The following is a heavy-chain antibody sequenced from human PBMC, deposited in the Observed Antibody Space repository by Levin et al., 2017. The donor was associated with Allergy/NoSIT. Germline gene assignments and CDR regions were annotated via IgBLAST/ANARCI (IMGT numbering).Heavy chain of an antibody. V-gene: IGHV3-13*04. CDR3: ARDYSSGWYGWYFDR. D-gene: IGHD6-19*01. CDR2: IGTAGDT. CDR1: GFTFSSYD. Sequence: GGSLRLSCAASGFTFSSYDMHWVRQATGKGLEWVSAIGTAGDTYYPGSVKGRFTISRENAKNSLYLQMNSLRAGDTAVYYCARDYSSGWYGWYFDRWGRGTLVTVSS. J-gene: IGHJ2*01.